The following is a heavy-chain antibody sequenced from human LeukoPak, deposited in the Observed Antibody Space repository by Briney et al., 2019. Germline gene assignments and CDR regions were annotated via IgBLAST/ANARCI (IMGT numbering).Heavy chain of an antibody. Sequence: SETLSLTCTGSGGSISSSSYYWGWIRQPPGKGLEWIGSIYYSGSTYYNPSLKSRVTISVDTSKNQFSLKLSSVTAADTAVYYCATTNYGDEDYWGQGTLVTVSS. J-gene: IGHJ4*02. CDR2: IYYSGST. CDR3: ATTNYGDEDY. CDR1: GGSISSSSYY. D-gene: IGHD4-17*01. V-gene: IGHV4-39*01.